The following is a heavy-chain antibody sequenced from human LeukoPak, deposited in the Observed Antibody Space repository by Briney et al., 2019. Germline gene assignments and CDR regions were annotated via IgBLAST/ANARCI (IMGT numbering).Heavy chain of an antibody. CDR3: AKGITPYSSSSPDY. V-gene: IGHV3-9*03. Sequence: GGSLRLSCAASGFTFDDYAMHWVRQAPGKGLEWVSGISWNSGSIGYADSVKGRFTISRDNAKNSLYLQMNSLRAEDMALYYCAKGITPYSSSSPDYWGQGTLVTVSS. J-gene: IGHJ4*02. D-gene: IGHD6-6*01. CDR1: GFTFDDYA. CDR2: ISWNSGSI.